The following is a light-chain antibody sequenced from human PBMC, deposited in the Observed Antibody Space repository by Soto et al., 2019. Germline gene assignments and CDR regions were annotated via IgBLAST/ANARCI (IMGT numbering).Light chain of an antibody. CDR3: QHYLNYPIT. CDR2: GAS. V-gene: IGKV1-8*01. J-gene: IGKJ1*01. CDR1: QDIGSV. Sequence: AVRMTQAPSSLSASTGERVTITCRASQDIGSVLAWYQQKPGTAPKVMISGASNLHGGVPSRFSGSGSRTDFTLTITHLQSEDVATYYCQHYLNYPITFCQGTKVDIK.